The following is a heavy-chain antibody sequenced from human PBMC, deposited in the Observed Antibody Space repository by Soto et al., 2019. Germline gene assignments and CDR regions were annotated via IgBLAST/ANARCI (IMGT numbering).Heavy chain of an antibody. Sequence: GGSLRLSCAASGFTFSSYAMHLVRQAPGKGLEWVAVIAYDGRNKYYADSVKGRFTISRDNSKNTLYLQMNSLRAEDTAVYYCARDRSGSSWSAFDMWGQGTMVTVSS. CDR2: IAYDGRNK. J-gene: IGHJ3*02. CDR1: GFTFSSYA. D-gene: IGHD6-13*01. V-gene: IGHV3-30*04. CDR3: ARDRSGSSWSAFDM.